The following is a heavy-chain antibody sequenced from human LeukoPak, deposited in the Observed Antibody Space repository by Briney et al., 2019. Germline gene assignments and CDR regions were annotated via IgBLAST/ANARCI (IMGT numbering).Heavy chain of an antibody. Sequence: SQTLSLTCTVSGGSISSGGYYWSWIRQPPGKGLEWIGYIYYSGSTNYNPSLKSRVTISVDTSKNQFSLKLSSVTAADTAVYYCARSGYSYGWFDPWGQGTLVTVSS. J-gene: IGHJ5*02. CDR2: IYYSGST. CDR1: GGSISSGGYY. CDR3: ARSGYSYGWFDP. V-gene: IGHV4-61*08. D-gene: IGHD5-18*01.